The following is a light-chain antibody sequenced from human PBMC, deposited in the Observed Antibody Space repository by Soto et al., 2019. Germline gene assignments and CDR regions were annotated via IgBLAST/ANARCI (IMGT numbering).Light chain of an antibody. CDR1: QGVSSSY. CDR3: QHYRTS. V-gene: IGKV3-20*01. Sequence: EIVMTQSPGTLSLSPGERATLSCRASQGVSSSYLAWYQQKPGQPPRLLIYGASSRATGIPDRFSGSGSGTIFTLTITRLEPDDFAVYYCQHYRTSFGGGTKVEIK. CDR2: GAS. J-gene: IGKJ4*01.